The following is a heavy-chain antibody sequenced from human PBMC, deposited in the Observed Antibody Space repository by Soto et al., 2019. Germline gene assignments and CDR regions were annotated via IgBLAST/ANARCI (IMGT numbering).Heavy chain of an antibody. Sequence: QVQLVQSGAEVKKPGSSVKVSCKASGGTFSSYAISWVRQAPGQGLEWMGGIIPIFGTANYAQKFQGRVTITADEXTXTAYMELSSLRSEDRAVYYCARSCISTSCRPYGMDVWGQGTTVTVSS. J-gene: IGHJ6*02. CDR1: GGTFSSYA. D-gene: IGHD2-2*01. V-gene: IGHV1-69*12. CDR2: IIPIFGTA. CDR3: ARSCISTSCRPYGMDV.